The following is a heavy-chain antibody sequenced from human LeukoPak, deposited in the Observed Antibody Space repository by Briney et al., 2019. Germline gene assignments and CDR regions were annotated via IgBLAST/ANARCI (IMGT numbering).Heavy chain of an antibody. CDR2: IFTSGST. V-gene: IGHV4-4*07. Sequence: PSETLSLTCTVSGASISDYYWSWIRQPAGKGLEWIGRIFTSGSTNYNPSLKSRVTMSVDTSKNQFSLKLSSVTAADTAVYYCARDNPGLVWGYCSGGSCYSGWFDPWGQGTLVTVSS. D-gene: IGHD2-15*01. CDR1: GASISDYY. CDR3: ARDNPGLVWGYCSGGSCYSGWFDP. J-gene: IGHJ5*02.